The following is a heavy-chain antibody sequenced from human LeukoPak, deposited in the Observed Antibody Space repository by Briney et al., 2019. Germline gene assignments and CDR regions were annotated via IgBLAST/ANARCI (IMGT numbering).Heavy chain of an antibody. J-gene: IGHJ6*02. CDR3: ARLPIPNHPGGFDWGRPYYYYYYGMDV. D-gene: IGHD3-9*01. V-gene: IGHV4-39*01. Sequence: PSETLSLTCTVSGGSISSSSYYWGWIRQPPGKGLEWIGSIYYSGSTYYNPSLKSRVTISVDTSKNQFSLKLSSVTAADTAVYYCARLPIPNHPGGFDWGRPYYYYYYGMDVWGQGTTVTVSS. CDR1: GGSISSSSYY. CDR2: IYYSGST.